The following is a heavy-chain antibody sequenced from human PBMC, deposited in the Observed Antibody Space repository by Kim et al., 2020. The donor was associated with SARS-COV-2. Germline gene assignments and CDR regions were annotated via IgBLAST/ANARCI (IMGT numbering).Heavy chain of an antibody. D-gene: IGHD3-3*01. J-gene: IGHJ5*02. CDR3: ARDNEGNFWSGYPTGGFDP. V-gene: IGHV4-59*01. CDR2: IYYSGST. CDR1: GGSISSYY. Sequence: SETLSLTCTVSGGSISSYYWSWIRQPPGKGLEWIGYIYYSGSTNYNPSLKSRVTISVDTSKNQFSLKLSSVTAADTAVYYCARDNEGNFWSGYPTGGFDPWGQGTLVTVSS.